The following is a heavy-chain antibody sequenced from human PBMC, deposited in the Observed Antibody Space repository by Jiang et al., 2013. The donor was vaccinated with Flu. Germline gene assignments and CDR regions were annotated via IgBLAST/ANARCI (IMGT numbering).Heavy chain of an antibody. CDR1: GFTFSNYA. CDR2: ISGSGGST. J-gene: IGHJ6*02. Sequence: VQLLESGGGLVQPGGSLRLSCAASGFTFSNYAMSWVRQAPGKGLEWVSAISGSGGSTYYADSVKGRFTISRDNSKNTLYLQMNSLRAEDTAVYYCAKDQGSLDDYGAPRYSYYGMDVWGQGTTV. CDR3: AKDQGSLDDYGAPRYSYYGMDV. V-gene: IGHV3-23*01. D-gene: IGHD4-17*01.